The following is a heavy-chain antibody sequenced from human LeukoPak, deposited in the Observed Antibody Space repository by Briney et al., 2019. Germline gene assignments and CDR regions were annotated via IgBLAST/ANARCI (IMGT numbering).Heavy chain of an antibody. CDR2: IYTSGGA. CDR3: ARGLKLRYFDWSYLNYYYYYMDV. Sequence: SETLSLTCTVSGGSISSYYWSWIRQPAGKGLEWIGRIYTSGGANYNPSLKSRVTMSVDTSKTQFSLKLSSVTAADPAVYYCARGLKLRYFDWSYLNYYYYYMDVWGKGTTVTISS. CDR1: GGSISSYY. V-gene: IGHV4-4*07. J-gene: IGHJ6*03. D-gene: IGHD3-9*01.